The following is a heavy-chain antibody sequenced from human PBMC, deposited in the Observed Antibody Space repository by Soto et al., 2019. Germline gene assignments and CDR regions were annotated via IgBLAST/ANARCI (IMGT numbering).Heavy chain of an antibody. CDR1: GGSISSYY. Sequence: PSETLSLTCTVSGGSISSYYWSWVRQPPGKGLEWIGYIYYSGSTNYNPSLKSRVTISVDTSKNQFSLKLSSVTAADTAVYYCAREGYCTNGVCNNGWFDPWGQGLLVTSPQ. CDR3: AREGYCTNGVCNNGWFDP. CDR2: IYYSGST. V-gene: IGHV4-59*01. D-gene: IGHD2-8*01. J-gene: IGHJ5*02.